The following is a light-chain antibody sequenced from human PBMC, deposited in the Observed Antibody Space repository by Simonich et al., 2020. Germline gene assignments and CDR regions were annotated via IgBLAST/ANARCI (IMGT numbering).Light chain of an antibody. Sequence: SYELTQQPSVSVSPGETARITCSGDTLPKQYAYWYQQKPGQAPVLVIYKDSERRSGIPERFSGSSAGTTVTLTISGVQAEDEADYYCQSADSSGTYVVFGGGTKLTVL. CDR2: KDS. J-gene: IGLJ2*01. V-gene: IGLV3-25*03. CDR3: QSADSSGTYVV. CDR1: TLPKQY.